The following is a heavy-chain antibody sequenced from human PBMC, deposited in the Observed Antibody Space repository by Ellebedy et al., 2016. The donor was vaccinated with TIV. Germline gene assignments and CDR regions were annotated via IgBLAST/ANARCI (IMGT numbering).Heavy chain of an antibody. D-gene: IGHD2/OR15-2a*01. CDR2: ISYDGSNK. CDR1: GFTFSSSS. V-gene: IGHV3-30-3*01. CDR3: AREGIAYNWFDP. J-gene: IGHJ5*02. Sequence: GGSLRLXCAASGFTFSSSSMHCVRQAPGKGLECVAVISYDGSNKYYADSVKGRFTISRGNSKNTLYLQMNSLRAEDTAVYYCAREGIAYNWFDPWGQGTLVTVSS.